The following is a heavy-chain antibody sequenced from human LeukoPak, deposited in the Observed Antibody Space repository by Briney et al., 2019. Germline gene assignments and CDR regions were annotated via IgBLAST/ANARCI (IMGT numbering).Heavy chain of an antibody. CDR1: GFTFIDYD. D-gene: IGHD1-26*01. CDR3: AKMKGHPLPKYYMDV. J-gene: IGHJ6*01. CDR2: IGIRVDT. Sequence: GGSLRLSCAASGFTFIDYDMHWVRQVIGKGLEWVSAIGIRVDTHYSGSVKGRFTISRENAESSLYLQMNSLRAEDTAIYYCAKMKGHPLPKYYMDVWGQGTTVTVSS. V-gene: IGHV3-13*01.